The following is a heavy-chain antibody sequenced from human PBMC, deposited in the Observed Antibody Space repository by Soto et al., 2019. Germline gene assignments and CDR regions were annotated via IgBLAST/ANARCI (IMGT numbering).Heavy chain of an antibody. D-gene: IGHD3-22*01. V-gene: IGHV1-69*01. CDR2: LAVILGTP. J-gene: IGHJ4*02. Sequence: QVQLMQSGSEVKKPGSSVKISCKAFGGTFNSNAFSWVRQVPGQGLEWMGGLAVILGTPNYAQKFQGRVTLSADETTTTAYMDVTSLTSEDTAIYYCASGYYDSSGYSIDYWGQGTQITVSS. CDR3: ASGYYDSSGYSIDY. CDR1: GGTFNSNA.